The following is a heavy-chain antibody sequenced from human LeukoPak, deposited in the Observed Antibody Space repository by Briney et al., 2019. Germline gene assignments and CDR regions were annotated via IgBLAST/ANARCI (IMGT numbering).Heavy chain of an antibody. J-gene: IGHJ2*01. CDR1: GFTFRSYS. CDR3: ASYEQGVSNWYFDL. D-gene: IGHD3-16*01. CDR2: IRSSSSTM. V-gene: IGHV3-48*01. Sequence: PGGSLRLSCVASGFTFRSYSMNWVRQAPGKGLEWVSYIRSSSSTMYYADPVKGRFTISRDNAKNSLYLQMNSLRAEDTAVYYCASYEQGVSNWYFDLWGRGTLVTVSP.